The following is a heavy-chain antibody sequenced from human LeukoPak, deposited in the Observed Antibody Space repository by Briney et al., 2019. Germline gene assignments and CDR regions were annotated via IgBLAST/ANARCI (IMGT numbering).Heavy chain of an antibody. CDR1: GFTVSSNY. CDR2: IYSGGST. Sequence: PGGSLRLSCAASGFTVSSNYMSWVRQAPGKGLEWVSVIYSGGSTYYADSVKGRFTISRHNSKNTLYLQMNSLRAEDTAVYYCARTDRNSSSWYGVDYGMDVWGQGTTVTVSS. CDR3: ARTDRNSSSWYGVDYGMDV. V-gene: IGHV3-53*04. J-gene: IGHJ6*02. D-gene: IGHD6-13*01.